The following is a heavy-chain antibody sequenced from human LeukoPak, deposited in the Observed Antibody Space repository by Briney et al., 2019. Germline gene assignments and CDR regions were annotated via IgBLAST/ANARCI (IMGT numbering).Heavy chain of an antibody. CDR2: ISSSSSTI. CDR3: ARDGDITFLGY. D-gene: IGHD3-16*01. CDR1: GFTFSSYS. J-gene: IGHJ4*02. Sequence: PGGSLRLSCAASGFTFSSYSMNWVRQAPGKGLEWVSYISSSSSTIYYADSVKGRFTISRDNAKNSLYLQMNSLRAEDTAVYYCARDGDITFLGYWGQGTPGTVSS. V-gene: IGHV3-48*01.